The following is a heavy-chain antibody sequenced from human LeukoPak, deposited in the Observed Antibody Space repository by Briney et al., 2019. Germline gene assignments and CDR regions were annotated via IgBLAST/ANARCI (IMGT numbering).Heavy chain of an antibody. CDR3: ARGRSDYVWGSYRLFDY. Sequence: SETLSLTCTVSGDSIISSNYYWVWIRQPPGKGLEWIGNIYSGGITHYNPSLKSRVTISVDTSKNQFSLKLSSVTAADTAVYYCARGRSDYVWGSYRLFDYWGQGTLVTVSS. CDR1: GDSIISSNYY. CDR2: IYSGGIT. D-gene: IGHD3-16*02. V-gene: IGHV4-39*07. J-gene: IGHJ4*02.